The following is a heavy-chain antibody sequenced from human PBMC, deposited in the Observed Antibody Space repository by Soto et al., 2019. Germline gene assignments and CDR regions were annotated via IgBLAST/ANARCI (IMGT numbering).Heavy chain of an antibody. D-gene: IGHD3-10*01. Sequence: QVQLQQWGAGLLKPSETLSLTCAVYGGSFSGYYWSWIRQPPGKGLEWIGEINHSGSTNYNPSLKSRVPISVDTSKNQFSLKLSSVTAADTAVYYCARDRGSGIFYYGMDVWGQGTTVTVSS. J-gene: IGHJ6*02. CDR2: INHSGST. V-gene: IGHV4-34*01. CDR3: ARDRGSGIFYYGMDV. CDR1: GGSFSGYY.